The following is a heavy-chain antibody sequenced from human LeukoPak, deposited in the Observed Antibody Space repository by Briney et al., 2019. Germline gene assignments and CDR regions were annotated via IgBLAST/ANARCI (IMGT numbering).Heavy chain of an antibody. CDR1: GFTFSSYS. J-gene: IGHJ6*02. D-gene: IGHD3-3*01. Sequence: PGGSLRLSCAASGFTFSSYSMNWVRQAPGKGLEWVSSISSSSRYIYYADSVKGRFTISRDNAKNSLYLQMNSLRAEDTAVYYCARHRGNHDLTYYDFWSGVFGMDVWGQGTTVTVSS. CDR3: ARHRGNHDLTYYDFWSGVFGMDV. CDR2: ISSSSRYI. V-gene: IGHV3-21*01.